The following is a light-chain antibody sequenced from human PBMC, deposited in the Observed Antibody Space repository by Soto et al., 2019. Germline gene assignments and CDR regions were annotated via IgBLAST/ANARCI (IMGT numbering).Light chain of an antibody. CDR2: GVS. CDR1: QSVSVN. V-gene: IGKV3-15*01. J-gene: IGKJ3*01. Sequence: EIVMTQSPGTLSVSPGERATLSCRASQSVSVNLAGYQQKPGQAPSLLIYGVSARATRIQARFSGSESGTEVTPTIRSQQSEDFAVYYCQQYNDCPFTFGGGTKLDIK. CDR3: QQYNDCPFT.